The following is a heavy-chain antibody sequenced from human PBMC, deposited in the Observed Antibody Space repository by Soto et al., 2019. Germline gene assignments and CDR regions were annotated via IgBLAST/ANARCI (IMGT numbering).Heavy chain of an antibody. D-gene: IGHD3-22*01. CDR3: ARHLSTTTSRGDPRDFDF. J-gene: IGHJ4*01. CDR1: GGSISSYY. Sequence: SGTLSLTCTVSGGSISSYYWSWIRQPPGKGLEWIAYIYYSGSTEYNPSLKSRVTISVDTSKNQFSLKLSSVTAADTAVYYCARHLSTTTSRGDPRDFDFWGQGTLVTVSS. V-gene: IGHV4-59*08. CDR2: IYYSGST.